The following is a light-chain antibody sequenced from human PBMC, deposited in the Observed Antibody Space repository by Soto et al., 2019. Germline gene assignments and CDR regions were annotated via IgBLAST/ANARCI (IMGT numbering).Light chain of an antibody. J-gene: IGKJ4*01. V-gene: IGKV3D-20*02. CDR3: QQRSSWPPPT. CDR2: GAS. Sequence: IGLTQSPGTLSLSPGERATLSCRASQNVDSNYLAWYQQKPGQAPRLLIYGASSRATGIPDRFSGSGSGTDFTLTISSLEPEDFAVYYCQQRSSWPPPTFGGGTKVDIK. CDR1: QNVDSNY.